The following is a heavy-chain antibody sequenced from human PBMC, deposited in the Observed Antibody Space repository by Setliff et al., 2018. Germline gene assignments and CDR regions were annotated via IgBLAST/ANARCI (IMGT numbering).Heavy chain of an antibody. CDR1: GYTFTGYY. CDR3: ARGAAAGYYFDY. Sequence: ASVKVSCKASGYTFTGYYMHWVRQAPGQGLEWMGWISAYNGNTNYAQKLQGRVTMTTDTSTSTAYMEPRSLRSDDTAVYYCARGAAAGYYFDYWGQGTLVTVSS. D-gene: IGHD6-13*01. CDR2: ISAYNGNT. J-gene: IGHJ4*02. V-gene: IGHV1-18*04.